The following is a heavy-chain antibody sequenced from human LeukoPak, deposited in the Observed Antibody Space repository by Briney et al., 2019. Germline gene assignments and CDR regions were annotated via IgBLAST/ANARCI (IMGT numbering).Heavy chain of an antibody. V-gene: IGHV4-4*02. CDR1: GGSISSSNW. Sequence: SGTLSLTCAVSGGSISSSNWWSWVRQPPGKGLEWIGEIYHSGSTNYNPSLKSRVTISVDKSKNQFSLKLSSVTAADTAVYYCARRIMDYYDSSGYYYEDAFDIWGQGTMVTVSS. CDR3: ARRIMDYYDSSGYYYEDAFDI. J-gene: IGHJ3*02. D-gene: IGHD3-22*01. CDR2: IYHSGST.